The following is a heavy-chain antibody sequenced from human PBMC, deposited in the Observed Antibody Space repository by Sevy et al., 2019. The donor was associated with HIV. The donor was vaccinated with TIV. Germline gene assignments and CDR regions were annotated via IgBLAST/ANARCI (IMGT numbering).Heavy chain of an antibody. CDR3: ARDGGCSSTSCLLYFGS. J-gene: IGHJ4*02. V-gene: IGHV3-21*01. Sequence: GGSLRLSCAASGFTFSDYYMNWVCQAPGKGLEWVSSISGRSSYIHYADSVRGRFTISRDNAKNSSYLQMNSLSVDDTAVYFCARDGGCSSTSCLLYFGSWGQGALVTVSS. CDR1: GFTFSDYY. D-gene: IGHD2-2*01. CDR2: ISGRSSYI.